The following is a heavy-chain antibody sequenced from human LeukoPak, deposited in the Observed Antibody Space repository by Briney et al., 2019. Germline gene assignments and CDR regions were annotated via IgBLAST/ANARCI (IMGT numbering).Heavy chain of an antibody. D-gene: IGHD3-9*01. J-gene: IGHJ4*02. V-gene: IGHV3-66*01. CDR1: GFTVSSNY. CDR3: ARDSNPLDSAVRFDY. CDR2: IYSGGST. Sequence: GGSLRLSCAASGFTVSSNYMSWVRQAPGKGLEWVSVIYSGGSTYYADSVKGRFTISRDNSKNTLYIQMNSLRAEDTAVYHCARDSNPLDSAVRFDYWGQGTLVTVSS.